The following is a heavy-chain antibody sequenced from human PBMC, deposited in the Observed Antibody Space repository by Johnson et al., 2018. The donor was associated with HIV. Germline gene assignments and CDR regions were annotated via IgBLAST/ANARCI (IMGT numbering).Heavy chain of an antibody. CDR2: LHRDGTT. CDR3: ARASKVLSSGWSRGAFDI. V-gene: IGHV3-66*01. D-gene: IGHD6-19*01. Sequence: VQLVESGGGLVQPGGSLRLSCAASGFIVSNNYMNWVRQTPGKGLEWVSILHRDGTTYYPGSVTGRFTISRENAKNSLYLQMNSLGAGDTAVYYCARASKVLSSGWSRGAFDIWGQGTMVTVSS. CDR1: GFIVSNNY. J-gene: IGHJ3*02.